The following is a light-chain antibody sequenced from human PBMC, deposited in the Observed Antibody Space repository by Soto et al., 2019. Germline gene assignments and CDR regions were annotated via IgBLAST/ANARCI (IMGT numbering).Light chain of an antibody. V-gene: IGKV1-9*01. CDR3: QQLITYPLT. J-gene: IGKJ4*02. CDR2: LAS. CDR1: QGISNY. Sequence: IQLTHSPSSPSASVGDRVTITCRGSQGISNYLALYEQKPGKVPKLLIYLASSLHSGGPSRFSGSGFATDVTLSICCLQAEEFATYYCQQLITYPLTFGCGTKVEI.